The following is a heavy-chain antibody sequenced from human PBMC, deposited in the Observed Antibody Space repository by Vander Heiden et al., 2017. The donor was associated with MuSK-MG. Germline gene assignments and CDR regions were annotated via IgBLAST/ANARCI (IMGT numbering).Heavy chain of an antibody. D-gene: IGHD3-9*01. CDR3: ARGSSDDSWTGLPTYDY. V-gene: IGHV1-3*01. CDR1: GYTFTSYA. J-gene: IGHJ4*02. CDR2: INAGNGNT. Sequence: QVQLVQSGAEVKKPGASVKVSCKASGYTFTSYAMHWVRQAPGQRLEWMGWINAGNGNTKYSQKFQGRVTITRDTSASTAYMELSSLRSEDTAVYYCARGSSDDSWTGLPTYDYWGQGTLVTVSS.